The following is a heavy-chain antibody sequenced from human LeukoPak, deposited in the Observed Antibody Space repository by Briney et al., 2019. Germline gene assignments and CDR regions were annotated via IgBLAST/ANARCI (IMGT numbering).Heavy chain of an antibody. J-gene: IGHJ4*02. CDR2: ISPSSSYI. D-gene: IGHD2-2*01. Sequence: GGALILSCASSGFSFSGDSINWVRQAPGKGLEWVSSISPSSSYIYYADSVKGRFTISRDNAKNSLYLQMNSLRAEDTAVYYCARGRGCSSMSCYPDYWGQGTLVTVSS. V-gene: IGHV3-21*01. CDR3: ARGRGCSSMSCYPDY. CDR1: GFSFSGDS.